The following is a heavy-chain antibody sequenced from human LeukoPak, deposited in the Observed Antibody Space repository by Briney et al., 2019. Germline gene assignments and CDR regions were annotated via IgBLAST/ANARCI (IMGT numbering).Heavy chain of an antibody. V-gene: IGHV3-66*01. D-gene: IGHD2-15*01. J-gene: IGHJ4*02. CDR2: IYRSGST. CDR3: ARGGGHKPAAYFDY. Sequence: GGSLRLSCAASGFTVSSNYMSWVRQAPEKGLEWVSLIYRSGSTYYADSVKGRFTISRDNSKNTLYLQMNSLRAEDTAVYYCARGGGHKPAAYFDYWGQGTLVTVSS. CDR1: GFTVSSNY.